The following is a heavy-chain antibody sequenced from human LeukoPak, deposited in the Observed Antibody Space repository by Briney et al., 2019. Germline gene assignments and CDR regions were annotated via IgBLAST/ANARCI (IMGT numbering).Heavy chain of an antibody. V-gene: IGHV4-59*01. CDR1: GGSISSYY. J-gene: IGHJ3*02. D-gene: IGHD3-3*01. CDR2: LYYSGST. CDR3: ARGGFITIFGVVTNDAFDI. Sequence: SETLSLTCTVSGGSISSYYWSWIRQPPGRGLEWIGYLYYSGSTNYNPSLKSRVTISVDTSKNQFSLKLSSVTAADTALYYCARGGFITIFGVVTNDAFDIWGQGTMVTVSS.